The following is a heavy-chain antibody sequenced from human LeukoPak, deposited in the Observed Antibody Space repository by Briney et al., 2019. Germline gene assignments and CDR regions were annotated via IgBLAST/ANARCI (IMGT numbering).Heavy chain of an antibody. V-gene: IGHV3-23*01. CDR3: AKGMGVVPAAIPFDY. J-gene: IGHJ4*02. CDR1: ELHA. D-gene: IGHD2-2*02. CDR2: ISRSGGST. Sequence: PGGSLRLSCAASELHAMTWVRQGPGKGLEWVSAISRSGGSTYYADSVKGRFTISRDNSKNTLYLQMNSLRAEDTAVYYCAKGMGVVPAAIPFDYWGQGTLVTVSS.